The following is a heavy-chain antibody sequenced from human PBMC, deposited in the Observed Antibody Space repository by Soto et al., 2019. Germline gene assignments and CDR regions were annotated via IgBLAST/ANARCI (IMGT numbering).Heavy chain of an antibody. Sequence: QVQLVESGGAVVQPGRSLRLSCAASGFTFSSYGMHLVRQAPGKGLEWVAVIWYDGSKKYYADSVKGRFTISRDNSKNTLYLQMNSLRAEDTAVYYCARDCAGYSSGWYQRGGFDYWGQGTLVTFSS. J-gene: IGHJ4*02. CDR1: GFTFSSYG. D-gene: IGHD6-19*01. V-gene: IGHV3-33*01. CDR2: IWYDGSKK. CDR3: ARDCAGYSSGWYQRGGFDY.